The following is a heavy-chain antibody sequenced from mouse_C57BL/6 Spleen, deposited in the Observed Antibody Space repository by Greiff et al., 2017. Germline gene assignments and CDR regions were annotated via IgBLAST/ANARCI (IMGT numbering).Heavy chain of an antibody. J-gene: IGHJ1*03. Sequence: VQLQQSGAELMKPGASVKLSCKATGYTFTGYWIEWVKQRPGHGLEWIGEILPGSGSTNYNEKFKGKATFTADTSSNTAYMQLSSLTTEDSAIYYCERYRYYYGSSSYWYFDVWGTGTTVTVSS. CDR3: ERYRYYYGSSSYWYFDV. D-gene: IGHD1-1*01. CDR2: ILPGSGST. CDR1: GYTFTGYW. V-gene: IGHV1-9*01.